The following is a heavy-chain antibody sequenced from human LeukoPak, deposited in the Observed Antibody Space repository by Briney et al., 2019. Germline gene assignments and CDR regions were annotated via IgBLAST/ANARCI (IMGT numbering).Heavy chain of an antibody. Sequence: PSETLSLTCTVSGGSISSYYWSRIRQPPGKGLEWIGYIYYSGSTNYNPSLKSRVTISVDTSKNQFSLKLSSVTAAVTAVYYCARSDYYDSSGYYSVDYWGQGTLVTVSS. CDR3: ARSDYYDSSGYYSVDY. V-gene: IGHV4-59*01. J-gene: IGHJ4*02. CDR1: GGSISSYY. CDR2: IYYSGST. D-gene: IGHD3-22*01.